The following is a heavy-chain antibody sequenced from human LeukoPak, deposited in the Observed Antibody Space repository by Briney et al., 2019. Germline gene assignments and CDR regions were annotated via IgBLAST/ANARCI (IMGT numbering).Heavy chain of an antibody. J-gene: IGHJ4*02. V-gene: IGHV3-30*03. CDR3: ASIVVVTATYYFDY. CDR2: ISYDGSNK. D-gene: IGHD2-21*02. CDR1: GFTFSSYG. Sequence: GRSLRLSCAASGFTFSSYGMHWVRQAPGKGLEWVAVISYDGSNKYYADSVKGRFTISRDNSKNTLYLQMNSLRAEDTAVYYCASIVVVTATYYFDYWGQGTLVTVSS.